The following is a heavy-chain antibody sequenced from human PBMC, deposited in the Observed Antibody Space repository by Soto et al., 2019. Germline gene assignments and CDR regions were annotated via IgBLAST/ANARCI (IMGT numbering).Heavy chain of an antibody. V-gene: IGHV1-69*13. CDR2: IIPIFGTA. CDR3: ASPLYYDFWSGYKPDGLNYYYYVMDV. J-gene: IGHJ6*02. CDR1: GGTFSSYA. D-gene: IGHD3-3*01. Sequence: SVKVSCKASGGTFSSYAISWVRQAPGQGLEWMGGIIPIFGTANYAQKFQGRVTITADESTSTAYMELSSLRSEDTAVYYCASPLYYDFWSGYKPDGLNYYYYVMDVWGQGTTVTVSS.